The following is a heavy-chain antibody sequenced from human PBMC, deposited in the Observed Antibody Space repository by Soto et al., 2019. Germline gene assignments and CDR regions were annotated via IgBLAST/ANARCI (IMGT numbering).Heavy chain of an antibody. J-gene: IGHJ6*02. V-gene: IGHV3-7*05. CDR1: GFTFSSSW. CDR2: INHDESEK. CDR3: ARGHYGVDF. Sequence: GGSLRLSCAASGFTFSSSWMTWVRQAPGKGPEWVANINHDESEKYYVDSVKGRFTISRDNAQNSLYLQMTSLRAEDTAVYYCARGHYGVDFWGQGTTVTVSS.